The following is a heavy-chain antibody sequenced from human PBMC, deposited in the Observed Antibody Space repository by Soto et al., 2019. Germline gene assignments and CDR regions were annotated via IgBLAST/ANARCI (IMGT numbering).Heavy chain of an antibody. J-gene: IGHJ5*02. D-gene: IGHD4-4*01. CDR3: VRGGSNYAS. CDR1: GFTFSDSW. CDR2: IKPDESEK. V-gene: IGHV3-7*01. Sequence: LRLSCTASGFTFSDSWMTWVRQAPGKGLEWVARIKPDESEKKYADSVKGRFSISRDNAKNSMYLQMDSLRGEDTAVYYCVRGGSNYASWGQGTLVTVSS.